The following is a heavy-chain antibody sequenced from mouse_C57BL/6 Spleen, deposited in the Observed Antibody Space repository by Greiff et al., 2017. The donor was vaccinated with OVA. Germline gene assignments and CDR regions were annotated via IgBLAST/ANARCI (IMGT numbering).Heavy chain of an antibody. CDR2: IHPNSGST. D-gene: IGHD1-1*01. V-gene: IGHV1-64*01. Sequence: QVQLQQPGAELVKPGASVKLSCKASGYTFTSYWMHWVKQRPGQGLEWIGMIHPNSGSTNYNEKFKSKATLTVDKSSSTAYMQLSSLTSEDSAVYDCARSHYGSGYFNYWGQGTTLTVSS. J-gene: IGHJ2*01. CDR3: ARSHYGSGYFNY. CDR1: GYTFTSYW.